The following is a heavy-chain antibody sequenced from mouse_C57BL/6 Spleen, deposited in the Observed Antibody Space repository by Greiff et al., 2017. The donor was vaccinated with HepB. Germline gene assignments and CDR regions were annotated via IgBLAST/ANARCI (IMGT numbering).Heavy chain of an antibody. CDR2: INPNNGGT. CDR3: AREMEYYGSSYGGYFDV. J-gene: IGHJ1*03. Sequence: VQLQQSGPELVKPGASVKISCKASGYTFTDYYMNWVKQSHGKSLEWIGDINPNNGGTSYNQKFKGKATLTVDKSSSTAYMELRSLTSEDSAVYYCAREMEYYGSSYGGYFDVWGTGTTVTVSS. D-gene: IGHD1-1*01. V-gene: IGHV1-26*01. CDR1: GYTFTDYY.